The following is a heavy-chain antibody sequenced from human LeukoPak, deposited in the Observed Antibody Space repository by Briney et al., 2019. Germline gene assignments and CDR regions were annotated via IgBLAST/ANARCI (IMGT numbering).Heavy chain of an antibody. Sequence: GGSLRLSCAASGFTFSSYGMHWVRQAPGKGLEWVAVISYDGSNKYYADSVKGRFTISRDNSKNTLYLQMNGLRAEDTAVYYCAKEDSRDDAFDIWGQGTMVTVS. CDR3: AKEDSRDDAFDI. CDR2: ISYDGSNK. D-gene: IGHD6-13*01. V-gene: IGHV3-30*18. J-gene: IGHJ3*02. CDR1: GFTFSSYG.